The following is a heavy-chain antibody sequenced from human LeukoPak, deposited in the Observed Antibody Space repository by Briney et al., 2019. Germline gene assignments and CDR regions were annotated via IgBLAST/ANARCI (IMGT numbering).Heavy chain of an antibody. CDR3: AKDQYFVTGYYSHMDV. J-gene: IGHJ6*03. D-gene: IGHD2-21*02. CDR2: ISYDGSNI. CDR1: GFTFSSYG. V-gene: IGHV3-30*18. Sequence: GGSLRLSCAASGFTFSSYGMHWVRQAPGKGLEWVAVISYDGSNINYAESVKGRFTISRDNSKSTLYLQMNSLRAEDTAVYYCAKDQYFVTGYYSHMDVWGKGTTVTISS.